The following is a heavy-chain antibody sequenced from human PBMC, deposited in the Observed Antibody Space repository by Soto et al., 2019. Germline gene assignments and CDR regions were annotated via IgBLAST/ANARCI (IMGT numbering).Heavy chain of an antibody. CDR1: GFTFSSYA. CDR2: ISYDGSNK. V-gene: IGHV3-30-3*01. D-gene: IGHD3-16*01. J-gene: IGHJ3*02. CDR3: ERAEGDTDAFDI. Sequence: QVQLVESGGGVVQRGRSLRLSCAASGFTFSSYAMHWVRQAPGKGLEWVAGISYDGSNKYYAESVKGRFTISRDNSQNPLDRQRNRLRAEDMAVYYCERAEGDTDAFDIWGQGTMVTVSS.